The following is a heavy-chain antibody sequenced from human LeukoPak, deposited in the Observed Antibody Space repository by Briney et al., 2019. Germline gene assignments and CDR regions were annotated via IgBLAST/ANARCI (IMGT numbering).Heavy chain of an antibody. CDR2: TYYRSKWYY. CDR3: ARDPSDDQGLDY. V-gene: IGHV6-1*01. D-gene: IGHD3-16*01. Sequence: SQTLSLTCAISGDSVSSNTAAWYWIRQSPSRGLEWLGRTYYRSKWYYEYAVSVRSRITINADTSKNQFSLPLNSVTPEDTAVYYCARDPSDDQGLDYWGQGTLVTVSS. CDR1: GDSVSSNTAA. J-gene: IGHJ4*02.